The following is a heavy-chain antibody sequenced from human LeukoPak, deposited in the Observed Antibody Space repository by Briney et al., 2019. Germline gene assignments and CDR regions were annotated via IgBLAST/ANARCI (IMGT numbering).Heavy chain of an antibody. V-gene: IGHV3-23*01. CDR1: GFTVSSNE. J-gene: IGHJ3*02. CDR3: ARQPAGYSYGAGAFDI. Sequence: GGSLRLSCAASGFTVSSNEMSWVRLAPGKGLEWVSLISASGASTYYADPVKGRFTISRDNSKSMVYLQMNSLRVEDTAVYYCARQPAGYSYGAGAFDIWGQGAMVTAS. D-gene: IGHD5-18*01. CDR2: ISASGAST.